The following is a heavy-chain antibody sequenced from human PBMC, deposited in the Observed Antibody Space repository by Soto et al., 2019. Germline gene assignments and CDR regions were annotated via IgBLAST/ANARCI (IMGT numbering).Heavy chain of an antibody. Sequence: QVQLVESGGGVVQPGRSLRLSCAASGFTFSSYAMHWVRQAPGKGLEWVAVMSYDGSNKYYADSVKGRFTISRDNSNNSLYLQMNGLRADDTAVYYCARGRFQYGGNSGMYYFDYWGQGTLVTVSS. D-gene: IGHD2-21*02. J-gene: IGHJ4*02. CDR2: MSYDGSNK. CDR1: GFTFSSYA. V-gene: IGHV3-30-3*01. CDR3: ARGRFQYGGNSGMYYFDY.